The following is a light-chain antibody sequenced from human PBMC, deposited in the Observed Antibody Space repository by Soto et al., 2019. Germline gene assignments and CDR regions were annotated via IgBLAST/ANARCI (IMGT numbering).Light chain of an antibody. CDR2: GVT. V-gene: IGLV2-14*03. CDR1: PNDIGTYDY. CDR3: SSFTSNRIYV. J-gene: IGLJ1*01. Sequence: QSVLTPPASVSASPGQSVTISCTGDPNDIGTYDYVSWYQQHPGRAPRLLIYGVTTRPSGISDRFSASKSGLTASLTISGLQPEDEADYYCSSFTSNRIYVFGPGTKVTVL.